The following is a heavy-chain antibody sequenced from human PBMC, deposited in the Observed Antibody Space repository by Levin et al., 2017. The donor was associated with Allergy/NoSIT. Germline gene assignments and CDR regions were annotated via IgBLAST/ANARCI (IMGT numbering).Heavy chain of an antibody. J-gene: IGHJ6*03. CDR2: IYSGGST. CDR1: GFTVSSNY. CDR3: ARDRYQVGHYYYYMDV. D-gene: IGHD2-2*01. Sequence: HGGSLRLSCAASGFTVSSNYMSWVRQAPGKGLEWVSVIYSGGSTYYADSVKGRFTISGDNSKNTLYLQMNSLRAEDTAVYYCARDRYQVGHYYYYMDVWGKGTTVTVSS. V-gene: IGHV3-66*01.